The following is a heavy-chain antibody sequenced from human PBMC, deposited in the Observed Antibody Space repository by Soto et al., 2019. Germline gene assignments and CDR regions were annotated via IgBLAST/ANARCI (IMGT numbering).Heavy chain of an antibody. CDR3: ARFVRYCTCTTCYTRADV. V-gene: IGHV4-61*01. CDR1: GGSVSSDTHY. D-gene: IGHD2-2*02. Sequence: KPSETLSLTCTVSGGSVSSDTHYWSWIRQPPGKRLEWIGFIYSSGSTNYNPSLKSRVTMSVDTSKNQFSLKLRSVIVADTAVYHCARFVRYCTCTTCYTRADVWGQGTTVTVSS. CDR2: IYSSGST. J-gene: IGHJ6*02.